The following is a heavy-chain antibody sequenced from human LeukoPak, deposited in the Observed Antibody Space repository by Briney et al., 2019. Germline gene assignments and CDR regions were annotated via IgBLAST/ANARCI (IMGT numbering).Heavy chain of an antibody. CDR2: IHSSGST. V-gene: IGHV4-39*07. CDR1: GGSISSSTSH. Sequence: PSETLSLTCSVSGGSISSSTSHWGWIRQPPGKGLEWIGGIHSSGSTYYNPSLESRVTISVDTSKNQVSLRLRSVAAADTAVYYCARVGGFGAIYDAFDIWGQGTMVTVSS. D-gene: IGHD3-10*01. J-gene: IGHJ3*02. CDR3: ARVGGFGAIYDAFDI.